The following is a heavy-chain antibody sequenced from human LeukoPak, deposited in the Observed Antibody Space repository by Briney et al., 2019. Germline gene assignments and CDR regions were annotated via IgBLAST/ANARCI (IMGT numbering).Heavy chain of an antibody. CDR1: GFSLSTSGVG. Sequence: SGPTLVNPTQTLTLTCTFSGFSLSTSGVGVGWIRQPPGKALEWLALIYWNDDKRYSPSLKSRLTITKDTSKNQVVLTMTNMDPVDTATYYCALPRATTEYSQHWGQGTLVTVSS. V-gene: IGHV2-5*01. CDR3: ALPRATTEYSQH. CDR2: IYWNDDK. J-gene: IGHJ1*01. D-gene: IGHD5-12*01.